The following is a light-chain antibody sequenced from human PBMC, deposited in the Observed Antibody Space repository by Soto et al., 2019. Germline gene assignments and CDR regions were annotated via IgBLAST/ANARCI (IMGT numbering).Light chain of an antibody. CDR1: SSNIGSNY. CDR3: AAWDDSLSGVV. CDR2: RNN. V-gene: IGLV1-47*01. J-gene: IGLJ2*01. Sequence: QSVLTQPPSASGTPGQRVTISCSGSSSNIGSNYVYWYQQLPGTAPKLLIYRNNQGPSGVPDRFAGSKSGTSASLAISGRRSEDEADYYCAAWDDSLSGVVFGGGTKLTVL.